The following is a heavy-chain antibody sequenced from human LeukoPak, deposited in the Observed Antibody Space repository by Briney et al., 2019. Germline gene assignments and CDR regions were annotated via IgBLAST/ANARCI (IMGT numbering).Heavy chain of an antibody. J-gene: IGHJ4*02. Sequence: ASETLSLTCTVSGGSISSGDYYWSWIRQHPGKGLEWIGYIYYSGSTYYNPSLKSRVTISVDTSKNQFSLKLSSVTAADTAVYYCARVMEVRVVNHFDYWGQGTLVTVSS. CDR3: ARVMEVRVVNHFDY. CDR1: GGSISSGDYY. CDR2: IYYSGST. V-gene: IGHV4-31*03. D-gene: IGHD3-10*01.